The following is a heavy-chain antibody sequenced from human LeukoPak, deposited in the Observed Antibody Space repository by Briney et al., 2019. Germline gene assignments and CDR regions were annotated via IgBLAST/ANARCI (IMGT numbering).Heavy chain of an antibody. CDR1: GYSFTSHW. J-gene: IGHJ3*02. V-gene: IGHV5-51*01. Sequence: GESLKISCKASGYSFTSHWIGWVRQMPGKGLEWVANIYPGDSDTRYSPSFRGQVTISADKSFSTAYLKWNTLKASDTAVYYCARLDRADCGGSSCSWGSGAFDIWGQGTMVTVSS. D-gene: IGHD2-21*01. CDR3: ARLDRADCGGSSCSWGSGAFDI. CDR2: IYPGDSDT.